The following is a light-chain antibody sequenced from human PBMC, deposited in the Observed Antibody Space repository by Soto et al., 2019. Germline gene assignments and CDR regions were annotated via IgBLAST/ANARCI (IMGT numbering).Light chain of an antibody. Sequence: QSVLTQPASVSGSPGQSITISCTGTSGDVGGYNYVSWYQQHPGKAPKLMIYDVSNRPSGVSNRFSGSKSGNTASLTISGLQAVDEADYYCSSYTSSSTYVFGTGTKVTVL. V-gene: IGLV2-14*01. CDR2: DVS. J-gene: IGLJ1*01. CDR1: SGDVGGYNY. CDR3: SSYTSSSTYV.